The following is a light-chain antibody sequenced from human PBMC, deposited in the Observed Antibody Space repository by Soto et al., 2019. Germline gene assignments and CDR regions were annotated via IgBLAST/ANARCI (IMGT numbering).Light chain of an antibody. V-gene: IGKV3-15*01. CDR3: QPYNNWPWT. CDR2: GAS. CDR1: QSVSSN. J-gene: IGKJ1*01. Sequence: EIVMTQSPATLSVSPGERATLSCMASQSVSSNLAWYQQKPGQAPRLLIYGASTRATGIPARFSGSGSGTEFTLTISSLQSEDFAVYYCQPYNNWPWTFGKGTKVEIK.